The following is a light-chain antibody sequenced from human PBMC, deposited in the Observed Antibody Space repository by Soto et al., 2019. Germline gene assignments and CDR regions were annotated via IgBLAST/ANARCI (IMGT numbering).Light chain of an antibody. J-gene: IGKJ5*01. CDR1: QSISRY. CDR3: QQSYGTPIT. CDR2: VAS. V-gene: IGKV1-39*01. Sequence: DIQMTQSPPTLSASVGDRVTITCRASQSISRYLNWYQQKPGKAPNLLIYVASSLQSEVPSRFSGSGSGTDFTLTITSLQPEDFATYYCQQSYGTPITFGQGTRLEIK.